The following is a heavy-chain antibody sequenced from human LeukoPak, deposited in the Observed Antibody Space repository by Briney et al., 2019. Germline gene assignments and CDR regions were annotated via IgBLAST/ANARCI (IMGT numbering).Heavy chain of an antibody. CDR3: ASMKGGWVDY. J-gene: IGHJ4*02. D-gene: IGHD6-19*01. Sequence: PGGSLRLSCAASGFTFSSYAMSWVRQAPGKGLEWVSSISSSSSYIYYADSVKGRFTISRDNAKNSLYLQMNSLRAEDTAVYYCASMKGGWVDYWGQGTLVTVSS. CDR1: GFTFSSYA. CDR2: ISSSSSYI. V-gene: IGHV3-21*01.